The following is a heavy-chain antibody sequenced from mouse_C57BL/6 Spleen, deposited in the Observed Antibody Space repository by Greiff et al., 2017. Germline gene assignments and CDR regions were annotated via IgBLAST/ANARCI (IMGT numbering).Heavy chain of an antibody. CDR2: ISNLAYSI. D-gene: IGHD2-4*01. CDR3: ARRGDYGDYAMDY. V-gene: IGHV5-15*01. CDR1: GFTFSDYG. Sequence: EVKLVESGGGLVQPGGSLKLSCAASGFTFSDYGMAWVRQAPRNGPEWVAFISNLAYSIYYADTVTGRFTVSRENAKNTLYLEMSSLRSEDTAMYDCARRGDYGDYAMDYWGQGTSVTVSS. J-gene: IGHJ4*01.